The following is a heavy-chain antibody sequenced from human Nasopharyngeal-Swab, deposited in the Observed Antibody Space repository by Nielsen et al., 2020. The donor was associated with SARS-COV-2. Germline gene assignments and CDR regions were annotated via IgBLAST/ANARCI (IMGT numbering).Heavy chain of an antibody. CDR3: AKVGYSSVDY. V-gene: IGHV3-9*01. CDR2: ISWNSGSI. CDR1: GFTFDDYA. J-gene: IGHJ4*02. Sequence: SLKISCAASGFTFDDYAMRWVRQAPGKGLEWVSGISWNSGSIGYADSVKGRFTISRDNAKNSLYLQMNSLRAEDTALYYCAKVGYSSVDYWGQGTLVTVSS. D-gene: IGHD6-25*01.